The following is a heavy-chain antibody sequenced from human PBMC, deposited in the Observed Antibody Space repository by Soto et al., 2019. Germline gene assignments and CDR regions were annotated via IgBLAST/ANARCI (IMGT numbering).Heavy chain of an antibody. V-gene: IGHV1-18*01. D-gene: IGHD3-10*01. Sequence: ASVKVSCKASGYTFTSYGISWVRQAPGQGLEWMGWISAYNGNTNYAQKLQGRVTMTTDTSTSTAYMELRSLRSDDTAVYYCARTITMARGVITYGMDVWGQGTTVTVSS. CDR3: ARTITMARGVITYGMDV. CDR2: ISAYNGNT. J-gene: IGHJ6*02. CDR1: GYTFTSYG.